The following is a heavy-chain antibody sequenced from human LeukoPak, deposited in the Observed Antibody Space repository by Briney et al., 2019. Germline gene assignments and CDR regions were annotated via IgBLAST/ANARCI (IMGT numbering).Heavy chain of an antibody. Sequence: GGSLRLSCVASGLTFSGQWLNWVRQAPGQGLEWVANIKHDGREKYYVHSVKGRFTISRNDGQNSLSLHMNSVRAEDTAVYYCGYTNNFYHWGQGALVVVSS. CDR2: IKHDGREK. V-gene: IGHV3-7*01. D-gene: IGHD3-16*02. CDR3: GYTNNFYH. J-gene: IGHJ4*02. CDR1: GLTFSGQW.